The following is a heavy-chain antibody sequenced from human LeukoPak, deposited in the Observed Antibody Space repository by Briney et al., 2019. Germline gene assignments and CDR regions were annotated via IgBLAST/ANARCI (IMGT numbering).Heavy chain of an antibody. CDR3: ARGYSGYESNY. CDR2: IYTSGST. CDR1: GGSISSGSYY. D-gene: IGHD5-12*01. Sequence: IPSQTLSLTCTVSGGSISSGSYYWSWIRPPAGKGLEWIGRIYTSGSTNYNPSLKSRVTISVDTSKNQFSLKLSSVTAADTAVYYCARGYSGYESNYWGQGTLVTVSS. V-gene: IGHV4-61*02. J-gene: IGHJ4*02.